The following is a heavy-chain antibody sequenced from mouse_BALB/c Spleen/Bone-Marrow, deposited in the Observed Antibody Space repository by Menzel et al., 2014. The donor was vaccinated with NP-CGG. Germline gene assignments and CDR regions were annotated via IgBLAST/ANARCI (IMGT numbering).Heavy chain of an antibody. CDR3: ARHGGYDAGAWFAY. CDR2: ISSGGNYT. J-gene: IGHJ3*01. D-gene: IGHD2-2*01. V-gene: IGHV5-9-3*01. CDR1: GFTFGSYA. Sequence: EVQLVESGGGLVKPGGSLKLSCAASGFTFGSYAMSWVRQTPEKRLEWVATISSGGNYTYYPDSVKGRFSISRDNAKNTLYLQMSSPRSEDTAVYYCARHGGYDAGAWFAYWGQGTLVTVSA.